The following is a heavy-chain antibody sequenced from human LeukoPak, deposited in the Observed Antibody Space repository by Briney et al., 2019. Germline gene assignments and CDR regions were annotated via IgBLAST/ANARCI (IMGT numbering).Heavy chain of an antibody. CDR3: AKVSHYDILTGYSSFDY. J-gene: IGHJ4*02. CDR2: ISNSGGST. Sequence: PGRSLRLSCAASGFTFSSYAMSWVRQAPGKGLEWVSTISNSGGSTYYADSVKGRFTISRDNSKNTLHLQMNSLRAEDTAVYYCAKVSHYDILTGYSSFDYWGQGTLVTVSS. CDR1: GFTFSSYA. V-gene: IGHV3-23*01. D-gene: IGHD3-9*01.